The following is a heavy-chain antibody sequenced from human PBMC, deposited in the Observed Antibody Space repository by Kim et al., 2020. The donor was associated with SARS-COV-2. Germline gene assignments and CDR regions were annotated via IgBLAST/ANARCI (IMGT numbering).Heavy chain of an antibody. CDR3: TISIAAAGRNWFDP. J-gene: IGHJ5*02. CDR2: IRSKANSYAT. CDR1: GFTFSGSA. Sequence: GGSLRLSCAASGFTFSGSAMHWVRQASGKGLEWVGRIRSKANSYATAYAASVKGRFTISRDDSKNTAYLQMNSLKTEDTAVYYCTISIAAAGRNWFDPWGQGTLVTVSS. V-gene: IGHV3-73*01. D-gene: IGHD6-13*01.